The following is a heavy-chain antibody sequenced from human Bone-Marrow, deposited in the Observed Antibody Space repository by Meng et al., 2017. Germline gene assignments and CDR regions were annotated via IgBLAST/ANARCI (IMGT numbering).Heavy chain of an antibody. Sequence: SETLSLTCTVSGGSISGSYWSWIRQPPGKGLEWIGYISHSGTPNYDPSLRSRVTISVDTSKNQFSLKLSSVTAADTAVYYCARAFSVAGTAYYYFDYWGQGTLVTVSS. V-gene: IGHV4-59*12. CDR3: ARAFSVAGTAYYYFDY. CDR1: GGSISGSY. D-gene: IGHD6-19*01. CDR2: ISHSGTP. J-gene: IGHJ4*02.